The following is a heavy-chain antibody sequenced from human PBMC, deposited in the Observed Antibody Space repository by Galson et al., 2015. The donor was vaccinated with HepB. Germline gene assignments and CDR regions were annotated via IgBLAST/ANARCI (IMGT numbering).Heavy chain of an antibody. J-gene: IGHJ4*02. CDR3: ASHIY. Sequence: SLRLSCAASGFTFSSSSMHWVRQAPGRGLDWVASISYGGSNKYLADSVKGRFTISRDNSKNRLYLQTNSLRGDDTAMYYCASHIYWGQGTLVTVSS. CDR1: GFTFSSSS. V-gene: IGHV3-30-3*01. CDR2: ISYGGSNK.